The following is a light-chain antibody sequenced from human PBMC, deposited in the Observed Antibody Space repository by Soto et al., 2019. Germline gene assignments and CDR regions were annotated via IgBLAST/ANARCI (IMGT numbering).Light chain of an antibody. Sequence: DIQMTQSPSSLSAFMGDRVTITCRATQSISSYLNWHQQKPGKAPNLLIYAASSLQDGVTSRFSGSGSGTYFTLTISTLQPEDFATYYCQQTYTTPYTFGPGTKVDIK. CDR1: QSISSY. J-gene: IGKJ2*01. CDR2: AAS. V-gene: IGKV1-39*01. CDR3: QQTYTTPYT.